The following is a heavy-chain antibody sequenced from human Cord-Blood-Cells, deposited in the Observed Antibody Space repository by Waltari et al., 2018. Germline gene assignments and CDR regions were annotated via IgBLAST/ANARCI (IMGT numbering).Heavy chain of an antibody. D-gene: IGHD3-16*01. CDR2: ISNDGSNK. J-gene: IGHJ4*02. V-gene: IGHV3-30*18. CDR1: GFTFSSYG. CDR3: AKAIEGGAGFDY. Sequence: QVQLVESGGGVVQPGRSLRLSCAASGFTFSSYGMHWVRQAPGKGLESVAVISNDGSNKYYADSVNGRFTISRDNSKNTLYLQMNSRRAEDTAVYYCAKAIEGGAGFDYWGQGTLVTVSS.